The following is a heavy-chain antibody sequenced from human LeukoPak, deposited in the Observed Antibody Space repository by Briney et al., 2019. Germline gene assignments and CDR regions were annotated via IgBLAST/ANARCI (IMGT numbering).Heavy chain of an antibody. CDR3: ARGRHSSSWSDY. Sequence: ASVKVSCKASGYTFTSYDISWVRPATGQGLEWMGWMNPNSGNTGYAQKFQGRVTMTRNTSISTAYMELSSLRSEDTAVYYCARGRHSSSWSDYWGQGTLVTVSS. V-gene: IGHV1-8*01. J-gene: IGHJ4*02. CDR2: MNPNSGNT. CDR1: GYTFTSYD. D-gene: IGHD6-13*01.